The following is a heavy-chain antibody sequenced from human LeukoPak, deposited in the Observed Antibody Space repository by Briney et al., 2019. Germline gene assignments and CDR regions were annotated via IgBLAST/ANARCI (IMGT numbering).Heavy chain of an antibody. CDR2: IQYDGSNK. V-gene: IGHV3-30*01. Sequence: GGSLRLSCAASGFTFSNNAMGWVRQAPGKGLEWVAFIQYDGSNKFYADSVKGRFTISRDNSKNTLYLQMNSLRSEDTAVYYCARVQAAHEAFDIWGQGTMVTVSS. CDR1: GFTFSNNA. J-gene: IGHJ3*02. CDR3: ARVQAAHEAFDI.